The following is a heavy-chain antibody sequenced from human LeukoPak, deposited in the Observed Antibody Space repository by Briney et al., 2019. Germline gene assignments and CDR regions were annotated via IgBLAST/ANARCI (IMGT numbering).Heavy chain of an antibody. V-gene: IGHV4-39*01. CDR3: ARLAGFYSKTTDY. Sequence: PSETLSLNCTVSGGSISSSSYYWGWIRQPPGKGLEWIGSIYYSGSTYYNPSLKSRVTISVDTSKNQFSLKLSSVTAADTAVYYCARLAGFYSKTTDYWGQGTLVTVSS. D-gene: IGHD1-14*01. CDR2: IYYSGST. J-gene: IGHJ4*02. CDR1: GGSISSSSYY.